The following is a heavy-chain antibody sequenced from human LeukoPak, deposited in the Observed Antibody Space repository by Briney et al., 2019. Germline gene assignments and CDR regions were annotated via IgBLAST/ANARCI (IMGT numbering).Heavy chain of an antibody. Sequence: SVKVSCKASGGTFSSYAISWVRQAPGQGLEWMGRIIPIFGTANYAQKFQGRVTITTDESTSTAYMELSSLRSEDTAVYYCARDRVMCGVCYHWYFDLWGRGTLATVSS. J-gene: IGHJ2*01. CDR1: GGTFSSYA. D-gene: IGHD2-8*02. V-gene: IGHV1-69*05. CDR3: ARDRVMCGVCYHWYFDL. CDR2: IIPIFGTA.